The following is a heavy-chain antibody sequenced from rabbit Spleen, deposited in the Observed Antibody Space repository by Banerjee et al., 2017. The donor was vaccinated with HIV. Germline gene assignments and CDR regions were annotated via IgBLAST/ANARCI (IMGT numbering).Heavy chain of an antibody. V-gene: IGHV1S40*01. CDR2: INAVTGKA. CDR1: GFPFSEKAV. CDR3: ARDSGSSFSSYGMDL. D-gene: IGHD8-1*01. J-gene: IGHJ6*01. Sequence: QSLEESGGDLVKPGASLTLTCTASGFPFSEKAVMCWVRQAPGKGLTWIACINAVTGKAVYASWAKGRFTFSKTSSTTVTLQVTSLTAADTATYFCARDSGSSFSSYGMDLWGPGTLVTVS.